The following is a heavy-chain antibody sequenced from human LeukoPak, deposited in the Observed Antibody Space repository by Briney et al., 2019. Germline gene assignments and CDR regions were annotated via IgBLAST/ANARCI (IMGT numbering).Heavy chain of an antibody. D-gene: IGHD2-2*01. CDR3: ARAPGYLCSSTSCYESLSFDH. CDR2: INPNSGGT. CDR1: GYTFTGYY. Sequence: GASVKLSCKASGYTFTGYYMHWVRHAPGQGLEWMGWINPNSGGTNYAQKFQGRVTMTRDTSISTAYMELSSLRSDDTAVYYCARAPGYLCSSTSCYESLSFDHWGQGTLVTVSS. J-gene: IGHJ4*02. V-gene: IGHV1-2*02.